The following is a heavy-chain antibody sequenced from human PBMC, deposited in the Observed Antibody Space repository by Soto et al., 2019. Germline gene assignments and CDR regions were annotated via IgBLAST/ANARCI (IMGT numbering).Heavy chain of an antibody. CDR3: ANPLDEIVVSSPLDY. V-gene: IGHV3-23*01. Sequence: GGSLRLSCAASGFTFSSYAMSWFRQAPGKGLEWVSAISGSGGSTYYADSVKGRFTISRDNSKNTLYLKMNSLRAEDTAVYYCANPLDEIVVSSPLDYWGQGTLVTVSS. CDR1: GFTFSSYA. J-gene: IGHJ4*02. CDR2: ISGSGGST. D-gene: IGHD3-22*01.